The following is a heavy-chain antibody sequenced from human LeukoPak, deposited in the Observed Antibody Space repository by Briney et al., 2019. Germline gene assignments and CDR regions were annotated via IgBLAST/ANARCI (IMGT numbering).Heavy chain of an antibody. CDR2: IRSKANSYAT. Sequence: GGSLRLSCAASGFTFSDSAMHGVRQASGKGLEWVGRIRSKANSYATAYAASVKGRFTISRDDSKNTAYLQMNSLKTEDTAVYYCTRHADTAMVSLVWGKGTTVTVSS. CDR3: TRHADTAMVSLV. CDR1: GFTFSDSA. D-gene: IGHD5-18*01. J-gene: IGHJ6*04. V-gene: IGHV3-73*01.